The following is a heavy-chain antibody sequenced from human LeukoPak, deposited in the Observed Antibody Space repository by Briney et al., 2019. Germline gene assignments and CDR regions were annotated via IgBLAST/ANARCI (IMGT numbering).Heavy chain of an antibody. D-gene: IGHD2-2*01. J-gene: IGHJ4*02. Sequence: GGSLRLSCAASGFTFSSYAMTWVRQAPGKGLEWVSAIGGSGGSTYYADSVKGRFTISRDNSKNTLYLQMNSLRAEDTAVYYCAKASLDFHFDYWGQGTLVAVSS. V-gene: IGHV3-23*01. CDR3: AKASLDFHFDY. CDR1: GFTFSSYA. CDR2: IGGSGGST.